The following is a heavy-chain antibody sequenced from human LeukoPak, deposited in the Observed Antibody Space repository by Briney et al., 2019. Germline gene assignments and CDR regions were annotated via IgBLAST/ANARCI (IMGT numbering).Heavy chain of an antibody. CDR1: GFTFSSYA. CDR2: ISYDGSNK. D-gene: IGHD3-22*01. J-gene: IGHJ6*02. Sequence: PGRSLRLSCAASGFTFSSYAMHWVCQAPGKGLEWVAVISYDGSNKYYADSVKGRFTISRDNSKNTLYLQMNSLRAEDTAVYYCAREVRSSGFSYPGMDVWGQGTTVTVSS. CDR3: AREVRSSGFSYPGMDV. V-gene: IGHV3-30*04.